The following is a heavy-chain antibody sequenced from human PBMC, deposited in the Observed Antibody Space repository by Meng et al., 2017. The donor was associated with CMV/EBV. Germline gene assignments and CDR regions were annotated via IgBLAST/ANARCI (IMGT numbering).Heavy chain of an antibody. CDR2: INPNSGGT. CDR1: GYTFTGYY. CDR3: ARSAPYCSGGRCFFY. J-gene: IGHJ4*02. Sequence: ASVNVSCKASGYTFTGYYMHWVRQAPGQGLAWMGWINPNSGGTNYAQKFQGRVTMTRDTSISTAYMELSRLRSDDAAVYYCARSAPYCSGGRCFFYWGQGTLVTVSS. D-gene: IGHD2-15*01. V-gene: IGHV1-2*02.